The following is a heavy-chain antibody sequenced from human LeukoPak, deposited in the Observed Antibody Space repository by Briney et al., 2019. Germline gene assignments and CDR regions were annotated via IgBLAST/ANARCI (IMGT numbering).Heavy chain of an antibody. CDR2: IYTSGST. CDR3: ARVRYGDYDLDAFDI. J-gene: IGHJ3*02. CDR1: GGSISSYY. Sequence: PSETLSLTCTVSGGSISSYYWSWIRQPAGKGLEWIGSIYTSGSTNYNPSLKSRVTMSVDSSKNQFSLKLSSVTAADTAVYYCARVRYGDYDLDAFDIWGQGTMVTVPS. D-gene: IGHD4-17*01. V-gene: IGHV4-4*07.